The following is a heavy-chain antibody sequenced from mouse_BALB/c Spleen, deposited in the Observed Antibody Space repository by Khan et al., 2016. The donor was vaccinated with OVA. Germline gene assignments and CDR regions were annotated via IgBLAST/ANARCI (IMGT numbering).Heavy chain of an antibody. Sequence: VQLKESGAELVKPGASVKLSCTASGFNIKDTYMHWVKQRPEQGLEWIGRIDPANGNTKYDPKFQGKATITADTSSNTAYLQLSSLTSEDTAVYYCARDYWDVFAYWGRGTLVTVSA. J-gene: IGHJ3*01. CDR3: ARDYWDVFAY. CDR2: IDPANGNT. V-gene: IGHV14-3*02. D-gene: IGHD4-1*01. CDR1: GFNIKDTY.